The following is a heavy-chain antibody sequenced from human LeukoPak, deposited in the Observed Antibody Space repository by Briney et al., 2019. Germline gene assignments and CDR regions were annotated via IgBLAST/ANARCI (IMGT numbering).Heavy chain of an antibody. CDR1: GGTFSSYT. CDR3: ARDKSVESGYDR. V-gene: IGHV1-69*04. D-gene: IGHD5-12*01. CDR2: IIPILCIA. J-gene: IGHJ5*02. Sequence: ASVKVSCKASGGTFSSYTISWVRQAPGQGLEWMGRIIPILCIANYAQKFQGRVTITADKSTSTAYMELSSLRSEDTAVYYCARDKSVESGYDRWGQGTLVTVSS.